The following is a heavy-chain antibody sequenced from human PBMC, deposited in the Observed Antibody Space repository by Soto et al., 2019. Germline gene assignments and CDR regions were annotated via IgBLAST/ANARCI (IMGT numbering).Heavy chain of an antibody. V-gene: IGHV3-23*01. J-gene: IGHJ4*02. CDR1: GFSFSSYA. CDR3: AKGSIEYSASVDN. D-gene: IGHD5-12*01. CDR2: ISARGGSS. Sequence: DVQLLESGGGLVQPGGSLRLSCAASGFSFSSYAMVWVRQAPGKGLEWVAVISARGGSSYFADSVKGRCTLSRVNSKNVLSLEMNSLRAEDTAIYFCAKGSIEYSASVDNWGQGTLVVVSS.